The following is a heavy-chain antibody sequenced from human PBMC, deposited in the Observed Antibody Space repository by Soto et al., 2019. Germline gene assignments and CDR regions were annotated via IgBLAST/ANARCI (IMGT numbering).Heavy chain of an antibody. CDR3: AREGFATIFGVVKAPFDP. V-gene: IGHV1-18*04. CDR1: GYTFTGYY. D-gene: IGHD3-3*01. CDR2: ISAYNGNT. Sequence: ASVKVSCKASGYTFTGYYMHWVRQAPGQGLEWMGWISAYNGNTNYAQKLQGRVTMTTDTSTSTSYMELRSLRSDDTAVYYCAREGFATIFGVVKAPFDPWGQGTLVTVSS. J-gene: IGHJ5*02.